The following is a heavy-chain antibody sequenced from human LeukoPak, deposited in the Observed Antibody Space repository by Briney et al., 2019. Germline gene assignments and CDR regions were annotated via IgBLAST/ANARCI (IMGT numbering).Heavy chain of an antibody. D-gene: IGHD1-26*01. Sequence: GGSLRLSCAASGFTFNNFWMSWVRQAPGKGLEWVANIKQDGSDKYYVDSVKGRFTISRDNAKNALFLQMAGLRAEDTALYYCARGGSVYSQWGQGSPVTVSS. V-gene: IGHV3-7*05. CDR3: ARGGSVYSQ. CDR2: IKQDGSDK. J-gene: IGHJ4*02. CDR1: GFTFNNFW.